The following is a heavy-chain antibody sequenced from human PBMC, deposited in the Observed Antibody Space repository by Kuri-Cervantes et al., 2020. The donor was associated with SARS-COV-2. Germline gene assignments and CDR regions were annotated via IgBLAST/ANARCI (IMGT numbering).Heavy chain of an antibody. D-gene: IGHD7-27*01. CDR3: ARHESVTGDWYFDL. Sequence: ESLKISCTVSGGSISSHYWSWIRQPPGKGLEWIGYIYYSGSTNYNPSLKSRVTISVDTSKNQFSLKLSSVTAADRAVYYCARHESVTGDWYFDLWGRGTLVTVSS. CDR2: IYYSGST. CDR1: GGSISSHY. V-gene: IGHV4-59*08. J-gene: IGHJ2*01.